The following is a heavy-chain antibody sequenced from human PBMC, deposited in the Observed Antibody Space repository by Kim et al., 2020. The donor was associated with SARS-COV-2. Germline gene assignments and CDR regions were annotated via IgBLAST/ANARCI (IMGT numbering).Heavy chain of an antibody. V-gene: IGHV1-24*01. Sequence: QKFQGRVTMTEDTSTDTAYMELSSLRSEDTAVYYCAPRGSGSYPLYFDYWGQGNLVTVSS. CDR3: APRGSGSYPLYFDY. J-gene: IGHJ4*02. D-gene: IGHD1-26*01.